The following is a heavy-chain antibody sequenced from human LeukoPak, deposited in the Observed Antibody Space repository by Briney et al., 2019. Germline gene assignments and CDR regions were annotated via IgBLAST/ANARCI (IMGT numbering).Heavy chain of an antibody. CDR1: GGSFSSSSLN. Sequence: SETLSLTCTVSGGSFSSSSLNWDWIRQPPGKGLEWIGNVYYSGSTYYNPSLKSRVTISVDTSENQFSLKLSSVTAADTALYYCARNASSLGAGAFDIWGQGTMVTVSS. V-gene: IGHV4-39*01. J-gene: IGHJ3*02. CDR2: VYYSGST. D-gene: IGHD2-2*01. CDR3: ARNASSLGAGAFDI.